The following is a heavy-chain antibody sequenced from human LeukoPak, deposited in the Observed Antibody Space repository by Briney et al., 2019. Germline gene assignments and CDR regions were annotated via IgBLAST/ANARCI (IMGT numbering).Heavy chain of an antibody. CDR1: GFTFSSYA. J-gene: IGHJ3*02. CDR3: SKDPTIQNYYDSSGGTLDAFDI. CDR2: ISGSGGST. Sequence: PGGSLRLSCAASGFTFSSYAMSWVRQAPGKGLEWVSAISGSGGSTYYADSVKGRFTISRDNSKNTLYLRMNSLRAEDTAVYYCSKDPTIQNYYDSSGGTLDAFDIWGQGTMVTVSS. V-gene: IGHV3-23*01. D-gene: IGHD3-22*01.